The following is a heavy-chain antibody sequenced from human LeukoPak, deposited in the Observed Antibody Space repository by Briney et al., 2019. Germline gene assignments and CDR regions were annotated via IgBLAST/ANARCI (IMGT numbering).Heavy chain of an antibody. J-gene: IGHJ2*01. CDR1: GFTFSTYA. Sequence: GGSLRLSCAASGFTFSTYAMSGVRQAPGKGLEWVSAISGSGGSTYYGDSVKGRFTISRDNSNNTLFLQMNSLSADDTAVYFCAKGPRAGLRYWYFDLWGRGSLVTVSS. CDR2: ISGSGGST. V-gene: IGHV3-23*01. D-gene: IGHD2-21*02. CDR3: AKGPRAGLRYWYFDL.